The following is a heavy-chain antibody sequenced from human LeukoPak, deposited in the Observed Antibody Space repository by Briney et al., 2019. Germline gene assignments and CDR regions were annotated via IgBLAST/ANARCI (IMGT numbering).Heavy chain of an antibody. CDR1: GFTLSSYW. D-gene: IGHD1-26*01. CDR2: IKQDGSEK. Sequence: PGGSLRLSCAASGFTLSSYWMSWVRQAPGKGLEWVANIKQDGSEKYYVDSVKGRFTISRDNAKNSLYLQMNSLRAEDTAVYYCARDGEPFDYWGQGTLVTVSS. J-gene: IGHJ4*02. CDR3: ARDGEPFDY. V-gene: IGHV3-7*01.